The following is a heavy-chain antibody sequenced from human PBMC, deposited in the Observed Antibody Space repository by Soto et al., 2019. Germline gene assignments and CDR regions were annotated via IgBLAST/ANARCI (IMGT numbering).Heavy chain of an antibody. Sequence: QVQLVQSGAEVKKPGSSVKVSCKASGGTFSSYTFNWVRQAPGQGLEWMGRIIPIVNKPNYAQKFQGRVTITADKSTSTAYMELSSLRSEDTAVYYCARAYGSESYRHFDSWGQGTLVTVSS. CDR1: GGTFSSYT. CDR2: IIPIVNKP. D-gene: IGHD3-10*01. J-gene: IGHJ4*02. V-gene: IGHV1-69*08. CDR3: ARAYGSESYRHFDS.